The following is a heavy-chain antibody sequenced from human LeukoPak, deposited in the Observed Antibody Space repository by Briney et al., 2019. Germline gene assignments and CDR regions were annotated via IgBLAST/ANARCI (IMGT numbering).Heavy chain of an antibody. CDR2: IYYSGSS. CDR1: GGSISSSSSY. V-gene: IGHV4-39*01. D-gene: IGHD5-24*01. Sequence: SETLSLTCSVSGGSISSSSSYWGWIRQPPGKGLEWIGSIYYSGSSFDNLALKSRVTISVDTSKNQFSLKLSSVTAADTAVYYCASKDEDDAFDIWGQGTMVTVSS. J-gene: IGHJ3*02. CDR3: ASKDEDDAFDI.